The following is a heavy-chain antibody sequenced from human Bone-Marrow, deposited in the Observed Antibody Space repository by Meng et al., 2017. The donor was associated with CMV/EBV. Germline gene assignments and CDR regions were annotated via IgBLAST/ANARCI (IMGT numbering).Heavy chain of an antibody. CDR1: GDTFRSYA. J-gene: IGHJ4*02. CDR3: ARDGVGSSGWHLFDY. V-gene: IGHV1-3*01. D-gene: IGHD6-19*01. Sequence: SGDTFRSYAMHWVRQAPGQRLEWMGWINAGNGNTKYSQKFQGRVTITRDTSASTAYMGLSSLRSENTAVYYCARDGVGSSGWHLFDYWGQGTLVTVSS. CDR2: INAGNGNT.